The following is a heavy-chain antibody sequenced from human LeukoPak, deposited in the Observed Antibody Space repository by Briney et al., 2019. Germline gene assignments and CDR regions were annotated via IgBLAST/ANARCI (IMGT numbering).Heavy chain of an antibody. V-gene: IGHV3-53*01. CDR1: GFTVSSNY. CDR2: IYSGGST. CDR3: ARAIVGATTFDY. J-gene: IGHJ4*02. D-gene: IGHD1-26*01. Sequence: GGSLRLSCAASGFTVSSNYMSWVRQAPGKGLEWVSVIYSGGSTYYADSVKGRFTISRDNSKNTLYLQMNSLRAEDTAVYYCARAIVGATTFDYWGQGTLVTVSS.